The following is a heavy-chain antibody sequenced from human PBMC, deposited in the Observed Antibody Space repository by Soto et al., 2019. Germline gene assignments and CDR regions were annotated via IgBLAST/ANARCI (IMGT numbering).Heavy chain of an antibody. J-gene: IGHJ5*02. CDR1: GGTRRDGGYC. CDR3: ARLRIATNNYKWFDP. V-gene: IGHV4-31*03. D-gene: IGHD2-21*01. CDR2: IYVTGAV. Sequence: TLCLTCSVAGGTRRDGGYCWSWNSQVPGKGLEWIGHIYVTGAVDYNPSLRDRITISQDTSERQFSLNLRLVTAADTAVYYCARLRIATNNYKWFDPWGQGTLVTVSS.